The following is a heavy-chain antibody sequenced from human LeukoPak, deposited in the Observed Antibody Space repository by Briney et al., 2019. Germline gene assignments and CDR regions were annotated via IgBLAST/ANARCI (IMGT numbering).Heavy chain of an antibody. CDR1: GGSISSGSYY. D-gene: IGHD2-15*01. CDR3: ARGRSRGLAAYYYYYYMDV. J-gene: IGHJ6*03. Sequence: SETLSLTCTVSGGSISSGSYYWSWIRQPAGKGLEWIGRICTSGSTNYNPSLKSRVTISVDTSKNQFSLKLSSVTAADTAVYYCARGRSRGLAAYYYYYYMDVWGKGTTVTVSS. V-gene: IGHV4-61*02. CDR2: ICTSGST.